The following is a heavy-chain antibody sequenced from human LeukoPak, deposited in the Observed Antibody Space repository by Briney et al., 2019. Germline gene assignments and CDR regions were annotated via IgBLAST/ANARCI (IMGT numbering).Heavy chain of an antibody. Sequence: PGGSLRLSCEASGFTFSNYAMSWVRQAPGKGLEWVLAVSGSGGNTYYADSVKGRFTISRDLQMNSLRAEDTALYYCAKGLTAAGTSRGMDVWGQGTTVTVSS. CDR1: GFTFSNYA. V-gene: IGHV3-23*01. D-gene: IGHD6-13*01. J-gene: IGHJ6*02. CDR2: VSGSGGNT. CDR3: AKGLTAAGTSRGMDV.